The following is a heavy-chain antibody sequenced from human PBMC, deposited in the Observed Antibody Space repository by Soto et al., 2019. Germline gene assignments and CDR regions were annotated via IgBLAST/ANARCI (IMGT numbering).Heavy chain of an antibody. J-gene: IGHJ4*02. Sequence: SETLSLTCIVSGDSISSSIHYWGWIRQPPGKGLEWIGSMSYRGNTYYNPSLKNRVTVSVDTSKNQFSLKVTSVTAADTAVYYCGRPAGIGWYYFDSWGQGTLVTVSS. CDR2: MSYRGNT. V-gene: IGHV4-39*01. CDR3: GRPAGIGWYYFDS. D-gene: IGHD6-19*01. CDR1: GDSISSSIHY.